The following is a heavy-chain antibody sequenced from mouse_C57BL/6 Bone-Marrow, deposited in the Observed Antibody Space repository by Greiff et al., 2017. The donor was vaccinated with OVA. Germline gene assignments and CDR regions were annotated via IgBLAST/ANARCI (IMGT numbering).Heavy chain of an antibody. CDR3: ARGPTVVASWFAY. V-gene: IGHV1-76*01. CDR2: IYPGSGNT. Sequence: VQLQESGAELVRPGASVKLSCKASGYTFTDYYINWVKQRPGQGLEWIARIYPGSGNTYYNEKFKGKATLTAEKSSSTAYMQLSSLTSEDSAVYFCARGPTVVASWFAYWGQGTLVTVSA. J-gene: IGHJ3*01. D-gene: IGHD1-1*01. CDR1: GYTFTDYY.